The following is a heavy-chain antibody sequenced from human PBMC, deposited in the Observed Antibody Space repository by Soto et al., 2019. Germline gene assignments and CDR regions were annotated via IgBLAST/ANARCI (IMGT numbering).Heavy chain of an antibody. D-gene: IGHD2-2*01. J-gene: IGHJ6*02. V-gene: IGHV3-33*01. CDR1: GFTFSSYG. CDR2: IWYDGSNK. Sequence: QVQLVESGGGVVQPGRSLRLSCAASGFTFSSYGMHWVRQAPGKGLEWVAVIWYDGSNKYYADSVKGRFTISRDNSKNTLYLKMNSLRAEDTAVYYCARPVVPADGYYYYGMDVWGQGTTVTVSS. CDR3: ARPVVPADGYYYYGMDV.